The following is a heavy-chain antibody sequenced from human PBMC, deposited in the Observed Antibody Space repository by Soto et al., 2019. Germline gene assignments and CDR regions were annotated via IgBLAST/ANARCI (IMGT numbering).Heavy chain of an antibody. V-gene: IGHV1-18*01. D-gene: IGHD1-1*01. J-gene: IGHJ6*02. Sequence: GASVKVSCKASGYTFNIYGISWLRQAPGLGLEWMGWISTYNGKTNYAQKFQGRVTMTTDTSTTTANMELRSLRSDDTAVYYCARESWNTDYYYYYGMDVWGQGTTVTVSS. CDR3: ARESWNTDYYYYYGMDV. CDR2: ISTYNGKT. CDR1: GYTFNIYG.